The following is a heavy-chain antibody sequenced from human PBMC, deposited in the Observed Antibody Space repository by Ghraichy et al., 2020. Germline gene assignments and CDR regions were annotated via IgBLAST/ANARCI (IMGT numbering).Heavy chain of an antibody. V-gene: IGHV4-34*01. Sequence: SETLSLTCAVYGGSFSGNYWGWIRQPPGKGLEWIGQISESEKTYYNPSLKSRVTISLDTSKNQFSLDVNSVTAADTAVYYCARGRIAPRRFVNWFDPWGQGTLVTVSS. J-gene: IGHJ5*02. D-gene: IGHD6-6*01. CDR1: GGSFSGNY. CDR3: ARGRIAPRRFVNWFDP. CDR2: ISESEKT.